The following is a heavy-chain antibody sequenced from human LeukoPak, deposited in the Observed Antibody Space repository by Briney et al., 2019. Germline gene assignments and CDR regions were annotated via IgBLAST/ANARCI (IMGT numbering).Heavy chain of an antibody. V-gene: IGHV3-7*01. CDR2: IKQDGTEK. CDR1: GFTFSSYW. CDR3: ARDCIIITFGGVIDPYFDY. D-gene: IGHD3-16*02. Sequence: PGGSLRLSCAASGFTFSSYWMSWVRQAPGKGLEWVANIKQDGTEKYHVDSVKGRFTFSRDNAKNSLYLQMNSLRAEDTAVYYCARDCIIITFGGVIDPYFDYWGQGTLVTVSS. J-gene: IGHJ4*02.